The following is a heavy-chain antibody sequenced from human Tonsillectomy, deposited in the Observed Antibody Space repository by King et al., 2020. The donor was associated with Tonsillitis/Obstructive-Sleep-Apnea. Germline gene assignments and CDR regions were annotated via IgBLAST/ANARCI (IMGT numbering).Heavy chain of an antibody. CDR3: AKDQLGHCSSASCYVIDY. D-gene: IGHD2-2*01. Sequence: VQLVESGGGVVQPGRSLRLSCAASGFTFSNYGMHWVRQAPGKGLEWVAVISYDGSNKYYVDSEKGRFTISRDNPKNTLYLQMNSLRAEDTAVYYCAKDQLGHCSSASCYVIDYWGQGTLVTASS. CDR2: ISYDGSNK. J-gene: IGHJ4*02. V-gene: IGHV3-30*18. CDR1: GFTFSNYG.